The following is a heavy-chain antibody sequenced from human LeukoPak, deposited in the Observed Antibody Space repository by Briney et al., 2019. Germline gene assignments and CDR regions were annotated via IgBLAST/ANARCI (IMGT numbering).Heavy chain of an antibody. V-gene: IGHV3-23*01. CDR3: AKGGLTTPLHY. CDR2: ISGDGART. D-gene: IGHD1-14*01. CDR1: AFPFSTYV. Sequence: HSGGSLRLSCAASAFPFSTYVMSWVRQAPGGGLEWISSISGDGARTYYTNSVKGRLTISRDNPKNTLFLQVNSLRVEDTAVYYCAKGGLTTPLHYWGQGTLVTVSS. J-gene: IGHJ4*02.